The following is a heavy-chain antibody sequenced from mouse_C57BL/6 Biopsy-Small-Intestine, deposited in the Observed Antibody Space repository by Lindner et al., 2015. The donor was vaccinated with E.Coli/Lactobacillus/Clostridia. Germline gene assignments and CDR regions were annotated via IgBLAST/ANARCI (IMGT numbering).Heavy chain of an antibody. J-gene: IGHJ2*01. D-gene: IGHD2-1*01. V-gene: IGHV1-62-2*01. CDR1: GYTFTEYN. CDR3: VRHEEGIYYGNFYFDY. CDR2: FYPGSGSI. Sequence: QLQESGAELVKPGASVKLSCRASGYTFTEYNIHWVKQRSGQGLEWIGWFYPGSGSIKYNEKFRDKATLTADKSSNTVYMDLSRLTSEDSAVYFCVRHEEGIYYGNFYFDYWGQGTTLTVSS.